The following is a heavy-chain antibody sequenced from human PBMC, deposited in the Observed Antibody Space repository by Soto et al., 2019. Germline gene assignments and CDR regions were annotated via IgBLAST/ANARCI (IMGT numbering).Heavy chain of an antibody. D-gene: IGHD4-17*01. CDR2: ISTYNGNT. Sequence: QVQLVQSGAELQMPGASVKVSCRASGYSFTTSGITWVRQAPGQGLEWMGWISTYNGNTNYAQKIQDRLILTTDTSTSTAYMELRSLRSDDTAIYYCARRLYGDYDYWGQGTLVTVSS. V-gene: IGHV1-18*01. CDR1: GYSFTTSG. CDR3: ARRLYGDYDY. J-gene: IGHJ4*02.